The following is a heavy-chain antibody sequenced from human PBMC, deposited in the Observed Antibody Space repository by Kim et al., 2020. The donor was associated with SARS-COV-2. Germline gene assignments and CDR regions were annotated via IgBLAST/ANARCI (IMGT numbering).Heavy chain of an antibody. Sequence: AQKLQGRGTMTTDTSTSTAYMELRSLRSDDTAVYYCARTYGDYAHWFDPWGQGTLVTVSS. V-gene: IGHV1-18*01. D-gene: IGHD4-17*01. CDR3: ARTYGDYAHWFDP. J-gene: IGHJ5*02.